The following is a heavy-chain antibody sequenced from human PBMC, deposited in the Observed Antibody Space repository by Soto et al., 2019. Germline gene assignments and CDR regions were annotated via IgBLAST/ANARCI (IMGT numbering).Heavy chain of an antibody. CDR1: GGSLSSGDYY. CDR3: ARGSVWYGMKV. Sequence: SQTLSLPGTVSGGSLSSGDYYLRWLRQPPGKGLEWIGYTYYSGSTYYNPSLKSRVTISVDTSKNQFSLNLSSVTAADTAAYYCARGSVWYGMKVWGQGTTVIV. CDR2: TYYSGST. D-gene: IGHD6-19*01. V-gene: IGHV4-30-4*01. J-gene: IGHJ6*02.